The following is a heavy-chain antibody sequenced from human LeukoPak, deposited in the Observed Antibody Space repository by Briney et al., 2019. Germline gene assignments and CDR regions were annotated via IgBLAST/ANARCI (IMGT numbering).Heavy chain of an antibody. V-gene: IGHV4-30-4*01. J-gene: IGHJ4*02. CDR3: AREYGPGIRPLGY. D-gene: IGHD3-10*01. CDR2: IYYSGNT. CDR1: GGSISSGDYY. Sequence: KTSETLSLTCSVSGGSISSGDYYWSWIRQPPGKGLEWIGYIYYSGNTYYNPSLKSRVTISVDTSKNQFSLKLSSVNVADTAVYFCAREYGPGIRPLGYWGQGTLVTVSS.